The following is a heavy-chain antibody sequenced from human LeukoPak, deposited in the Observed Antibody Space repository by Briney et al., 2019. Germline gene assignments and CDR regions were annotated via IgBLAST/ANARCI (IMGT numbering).Heavy chain of an antibody. CDR1: GYRFSNYW. CDR2: VYPDDSDT. D-gene: IGHD2-2*02. Sequence: GESLKISCKGSGYRFSNYWIGWVRQMPGKGLEWMGIVYPDDSDTRYSPSFQGQVTISADKSISTAYLQWSSLKASDTAMYYCAIGGDSTTSCYRCFNFRGQGTLVTVSS. V-gene: IGHV5-51*01. CDR3: AIGGDSTTSCYRCFNF. J-gene: IGHJ4*02.